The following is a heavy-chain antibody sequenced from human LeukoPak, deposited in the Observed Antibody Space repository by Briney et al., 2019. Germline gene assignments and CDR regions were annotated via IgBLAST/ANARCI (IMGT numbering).Heavy chain of an antibody. D-gene: IGHD1/OR15-1a*01. V-gene: IGHV4-34*01. CDR3: ARGPGTVGLSP. J-gene: IGHJ5*02. Sequence: SETLSLTCNVSGTSFTHYYWSWIRQTPEKELEWIGQINHSGDTSYNPSLRSRITLSVDRSKNQFSLKVTSVTAADTGVYYCARGPGTVGLSPWGQGTLVTVSS. CDR2: INHSGDT. CDR1: GTSFTHYY.